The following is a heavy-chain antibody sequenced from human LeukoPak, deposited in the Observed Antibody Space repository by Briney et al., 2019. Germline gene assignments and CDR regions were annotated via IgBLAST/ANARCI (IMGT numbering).Heavy chain of an antibody. J-gene: IGHJ4*02. Sequence: GASVRVSCKPSGYIFTDYHLHWVRQAPGQGFEWMGWLNPESGGTNYARTFQGRVTMTSDTSIRTAYMELSRLTGDDTAVYYCARVGQWPLDLPIFGYWGQGTRITVSS. CDR3: ARVGQWPLDLPIFGY. CDR2: LNPESGGT. D-gene: IGHD3-3*01. CDR1: GYIFTDYH. V-gene: IGHV1-2*02.